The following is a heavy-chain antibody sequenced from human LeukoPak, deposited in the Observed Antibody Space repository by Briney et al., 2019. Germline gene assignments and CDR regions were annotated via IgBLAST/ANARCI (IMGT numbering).Heavy chain of an antibody. CDR2: ISHGSPYI. D-gene: IGHD2-2*01. Sequence: GGSLRLSCAASGFTLSDYYMSWIRQALGKGLEWVSYISHGSPYINDADSVKGRFTISRDNAKSSLYLRMSSLRAEDTAVYYCARVGRYCSTTGCDYYYGMDVWGQGTTVTVSS. CDR3: ARVGRYCSTTGCDYYYGMDV. V-gene: IGHV3-11*06. CDR1: GFTLSDYY. J-gene: IGHJ6*02.